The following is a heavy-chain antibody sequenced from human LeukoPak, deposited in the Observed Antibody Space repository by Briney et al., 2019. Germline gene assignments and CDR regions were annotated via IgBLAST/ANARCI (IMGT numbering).Heavy chain of an antibody. Sequence: SVTVSCKASGYTFTGYYMDWVRQAPGEGGEGMGWINPKRGGTNYAQKFQGRITMTRDTSISTAYMDLSRLRSDATAVYYCARDPPRSCTNGVCYLYNSFDPWGQGTLVTVSS. V-gene: IGHV1-2*02. CDR1: GYTFTGYY. CDR3: ARDPPRSCTNGVCYLYNSFDP. D-gene: IGHD2-8*01. J-gene: IGHJ5*02. CDR2: INPKRGGT.